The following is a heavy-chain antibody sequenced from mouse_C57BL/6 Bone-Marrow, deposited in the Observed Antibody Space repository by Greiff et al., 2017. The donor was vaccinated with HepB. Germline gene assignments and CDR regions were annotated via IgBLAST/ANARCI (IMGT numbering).Heavy chain of an antibody. D-gene: IGHD2-5*01. CDR1: GYSFTDYN. V-gene: IGHV1-39*01. Sequence: VQLQQSGPELVKPGASVKISCKASGYSFTDYNMNWVKQSNGKSLEWIGVINPNYGTTSYNQKFKGKATLTVDQSSSTADMQINSLTSEDYAVYYCARHYSKEDWFAYWGQGTLVTVSA. CDR3: ARHYSKEDWFAY. CDR2: INPNYGTT. J-gene: IGHJ3*01.